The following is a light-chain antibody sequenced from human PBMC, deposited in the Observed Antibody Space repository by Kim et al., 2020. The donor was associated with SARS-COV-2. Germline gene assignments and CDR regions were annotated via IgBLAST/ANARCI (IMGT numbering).Light chain of an antibody. V-gene: IGKV3-15*01. Sequence: EIVMTQSPATLSVSPGERATLSCRASQSVSSNLAWYQQKPGQAPRLLIYGASTRATGIPVRFSGSGSGTEFTLTISSLQSEDFAVYYCQQYNNWPLMYTFGQGTKLEI. CDR2: GAS. J-gene: IGKJ2*01. CDR1: QSVSSN. CDR3: QQYNNWPLMYT.